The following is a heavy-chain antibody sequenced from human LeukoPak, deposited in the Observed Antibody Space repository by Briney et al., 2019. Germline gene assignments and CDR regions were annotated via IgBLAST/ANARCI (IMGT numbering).Heavy chain of an antibody. V-gene: IGHV1-18*04. CDR1: GGTFNTNS. CDR3: ATDIVAKDDAFDI. D-gene: IGHD5-12*01. CDR2: ISAYNGNT. J-gene: IGHJ3*02. Sequence: ASVKVSRKTSGGTFNTNSINWVRQAPGQGLEWMGWISAYNGNTNYAQKPQGRVTMTTDTSTSTAYMELRSLRSDDTAVYYCATDIVAKDDAFDIWGQGTMVTVSS.